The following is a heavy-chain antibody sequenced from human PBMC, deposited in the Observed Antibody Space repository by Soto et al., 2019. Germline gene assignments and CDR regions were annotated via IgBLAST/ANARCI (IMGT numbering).Heavy chain of an antibody. V-gene: IGHV1-46*01. D-gene: IGHD2-15*01. CDR1: GYTFTSYY. CDR3: ARDAQGYCSGGSCGWFDP. Sequence: ASVKVSCKASGYTFTSYYMHWVRQAPGQGLEWMGIINPSGGSTSYAQKFQGRVTMTRDTSTSTVYMELSSLRSEDTAVYYCARDAQGYCSGGSCGWFDPWGQGTLVTV. J-gene: IGHJ5*02. CDR2: INPSGGST.